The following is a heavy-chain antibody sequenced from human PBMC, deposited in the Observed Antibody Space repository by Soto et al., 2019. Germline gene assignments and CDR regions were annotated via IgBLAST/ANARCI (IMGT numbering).Heavy chain of an antibody. CDR1: GFTFSSYS. CDR3: ATRQRDY. CDR2: ISISSTTI. Sequence: GGSLRLSCAASGFTFSSYSMNWVRQAPGKGLEWVSYISISSTTIYYADSVKGRFTISRDNAKSLLYLQMNGLRAEDTAVYYCATRQRDYWGQGTLVTVSS. V-gene: IGHV3-48*01. J-gene: IGHJ4*02. D-gene: IGHD6-25*01.